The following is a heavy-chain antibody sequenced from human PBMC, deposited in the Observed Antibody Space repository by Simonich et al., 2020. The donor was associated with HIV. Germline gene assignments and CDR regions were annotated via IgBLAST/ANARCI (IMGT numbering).Heavy chain of an antibody. Sequence: EVQLVESGGGLVQPGRSLRLSCAASGFTFDDYAMHGVRQAPGKGLRGVVGISWNSGSIGYADSVKGRFTISRDNAKNSLYLQMNSLRAEDTAVYYCAKDKGAYYGSGSPVYWGQGTLVTVSS. J-gene: IGHJ4*02. CDR3: AKDKGAYYGSGSPVY. V-gene: IGHV3-9*01. CDR1: GFTFDDYA. CDR2: ISWNSGSI. D-gene: IGHD3-10*01.